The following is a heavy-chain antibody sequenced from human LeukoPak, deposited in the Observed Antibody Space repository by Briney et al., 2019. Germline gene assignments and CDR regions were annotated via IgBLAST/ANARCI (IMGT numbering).Heavy chain of an antibody. CDR2: IIPIFGTA. D-gene: IGHD5-18*01. Sequence: SVKVSCKASGGTFSSYAISWVRQAPGQGLEWMGRIIPIFGTANYAQKFQGRVTITTDESTSTAYMELSSLRSEDTAVYYCARGKRYSYGTAYYFDYWGQGTLVTVSS. CDR1: GGTFSSYA. CDR3: ARGKRYSYGTAYYFDY. J-gene: IGHJ4*02. V-gene: IGHV1-69*05.